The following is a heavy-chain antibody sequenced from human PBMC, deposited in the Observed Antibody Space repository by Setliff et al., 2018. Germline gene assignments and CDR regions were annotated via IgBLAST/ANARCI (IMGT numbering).Heavy chain of an antibody. D-gene: IGHD3-10*01. Sequence: ASVKVSCKTSGYMFTTYGISWVRQDPGQGLEWMGWISAYARKFQGRVTMTTDTPTNTAYMELRSLRSDDTAVYYCARDDSPSPMVGFDYWGQGTLVTVSS. CDR1: GYMFTTYG. J-gene: IGHJ4*02. CDR2: ISA. V-gene: IGHV1-18*01. CDR3: ARDDSPSPMVGFDY.